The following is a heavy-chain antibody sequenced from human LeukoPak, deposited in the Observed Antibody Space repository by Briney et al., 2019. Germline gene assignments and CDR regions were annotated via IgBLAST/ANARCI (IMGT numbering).Heavy chain of an antibody. CDR2: INPNSGGT. V-gene: IGHV1-2*02. Sequence: GASVKVSCKASGYTFTGYYMHWVRQAPGQGLEWMGWINPNSGGTNYAQKFQGRVTMTRDTSISTAYMELSRLRSDDTAVYYCARASLESYYDILTGYPPPYYFDYWGQGTLVTVSS. CDR3: ARASLESYYDILTGYPPPYYFDY. J-gene: IGHJ4*02. CDR1: GYTFTGYY. D-gene: IGHD3-9*01.